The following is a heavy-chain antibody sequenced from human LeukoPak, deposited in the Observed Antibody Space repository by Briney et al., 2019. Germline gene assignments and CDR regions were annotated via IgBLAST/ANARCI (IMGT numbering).Heavy chain of an antibody. V-gene: IGHV3-23*01. D-gene: IGHD6-13*01. J-gene: IGHJ4*02. CDR1: GFTFSSYA. CDR2: VSGSGSRT. Sequence: PGGSLRLSCAASGFTFSSYAMTWVRQAPGKGLEWVSAVSGSGSRTYSADSVKGRFTISRDNFKNTLYLQMNSLRAEDTAVYYCAKGRGDSSWYYFDYWGQGTLVTVSS. CDR3: AKGRGDSSWYYFDY.